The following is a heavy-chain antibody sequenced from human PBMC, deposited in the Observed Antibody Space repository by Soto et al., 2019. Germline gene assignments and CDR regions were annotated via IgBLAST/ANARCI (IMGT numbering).Heavy chain of an antibody. Sequence: QVQLVESGGGVVQPGRSLRLSCAASGFTFSSYAMHWVRQAPGKGLEWVAVISYDGSNKYYADSVKGRFTISRDNSKNTLDLQMTSLRAEDTAVYYCARRVRDGYNFVWYFDLWGRGTLVTVSS. CDR1: GFTFSSYA. J-gene: IGHJ2*01. V-gene: IGHV3-30-3*01. CDR2: ISYDGSNK. CDR3: ARRVRDGYNFVWYFDL. D-gene: IGHD5-12*01.